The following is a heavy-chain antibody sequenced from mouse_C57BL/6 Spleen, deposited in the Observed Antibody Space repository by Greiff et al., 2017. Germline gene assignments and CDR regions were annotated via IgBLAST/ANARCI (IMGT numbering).Heavy chain of an antibody. CDR2: IYPSDSET. D-gene: IGHD4-1*01. CDR1: GYTFTSYW. J-gene: IGHJ1*03. V-gene: IGHV1-61*01. CDR3: ARGVGTTYWYFDV. Sequence: QVQLQQPGAELVRPGSSVKLSCKASGYTFTSYWMDWVKQRPGQGLEWIGNIYPSDSETHYNQKFKDKATLTVDKSSSTAYMQLSSLTSEDSAVYDWARGVGTTYWYFDVWGTGTTVTVSS.